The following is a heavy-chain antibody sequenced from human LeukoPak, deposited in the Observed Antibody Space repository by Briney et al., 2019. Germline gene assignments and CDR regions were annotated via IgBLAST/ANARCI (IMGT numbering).Heavy chain of an antibody. J-gene: IGHJ5*02. Sequence: SVKVSCKASGGTFSSYAISWVRQAPGQGLEWMGRIIPILGIANYAQKFQGRVAITADKSTSTAYMELSSLRSEDTAVYHCASPDSSGSSPDETFDPWGQGTLVTVSS. D-gene: IGHD3-22*01. CDR1: GGTFSSYA. CDR2: IIPILGIA. CDR3: ASPDSSGSSPDETFDP. V-gene: IGHV1-69*04.